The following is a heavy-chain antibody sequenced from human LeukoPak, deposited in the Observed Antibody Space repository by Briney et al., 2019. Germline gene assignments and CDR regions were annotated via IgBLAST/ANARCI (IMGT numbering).Heavy chain of an antibody. V-gene: IGHV3-23*01. CDR2: ISGSASST. J-gene: IGHJ4*02. Sequence: PGGSLRLSCAASGFTFSNYAMSWVRQAPGKGLEWVSAISGSASSTYHADSVKGRFTISRDNSKNTLYLQMNSLRADDTAVYYCAKDRPSTYYYDSSGYRNYFDYWGQGTLVTVSS. D-gene: IGHD3-22*01. CDR3: AKDRPSTYYYDSSGYRNYFDY. CDR1: GFTFSNYA.